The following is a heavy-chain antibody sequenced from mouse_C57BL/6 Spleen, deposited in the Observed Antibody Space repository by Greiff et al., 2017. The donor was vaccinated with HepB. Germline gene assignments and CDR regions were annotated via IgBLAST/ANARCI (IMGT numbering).Heavy chain of an antibody. V-gene: IGHV5-6*01. Sequence: EVMLVESGGDLVKPGGSLKLSCAASGFTFSSYGMSWVRQTPDKRLEWVATISSGGSYTYYPDSVKGRFTISRDNAKNTLYLQMSSLKSEDTAMYYCARHRGERGRGTWFAYWGQGTLVTVSA. CDR1: GFTFSSYG. CDR3: ARHRGERGRGTWFAY. CDR2: ISSGGSYT. J-gene: IGHJ3*01. D-gene: IGHD4-1*01.